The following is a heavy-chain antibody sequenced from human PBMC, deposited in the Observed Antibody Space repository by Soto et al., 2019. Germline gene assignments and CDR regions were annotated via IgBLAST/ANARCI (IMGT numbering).Heavy chain of an antibody. CDR2: IYYSGST. V-gene: IGHV4-59*01. CDR3: ARVLDHYDILTGYQYYFDY. Sequence: ASETLSLTCTVSGGSISSYYWSWIRQPPGKGLEWIGYIYYSGSTNYNPSLKSRVTISVDTSKNQFSLKLSSVTAADTAVYYCARVLDHYDILTGYQYYFDYWGQGTLVTVSS. J-gene: IGHJ4*02. D-gene: IGHD3-9*01. CDR1: GGSISSYY.